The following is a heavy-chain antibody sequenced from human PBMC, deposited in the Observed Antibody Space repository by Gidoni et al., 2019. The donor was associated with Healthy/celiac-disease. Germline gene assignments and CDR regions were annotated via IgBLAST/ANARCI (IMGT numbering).Heavy chain of an antibody. D-gene: IGHD1-26*01. CDR2: ISGSGGST. Sequence: EVQLFDSGGGLLHPGGSLRLSFAASVFTFSLYAMRWVRQAPGKGLEWVSAISGSGGSTYYADSVKGRFTISRDNSKNKLYLQMNSLRAEDTAVYYCAKEGPSGSYFGSGKDYWGQGTLVTVSS. J-gene: IGHJ4*02. V-gene: IGHV3-23*01. CDR1: VFTFSLYA. CDR3: AKEGPSGSYFGSGKDY.